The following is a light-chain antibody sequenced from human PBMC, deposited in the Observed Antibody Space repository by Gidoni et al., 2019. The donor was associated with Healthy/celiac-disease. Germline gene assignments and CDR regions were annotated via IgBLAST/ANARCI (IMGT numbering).Light chain of an antibody. J-gene: IGKJ1*01. Sequence: EIVLQPSPGTLSLSPGERATLSCRASQSVSSSYLAWYQQKPGQAPRLLIYGASSRATGIPDRFSGSGSGTDFTLTISRLEPEDFAVYYCQQYGSSPWTFGQGTKVEIK. CDR2: GAS. CDR3: QQYGSSPWT. V-gene: IGKV3-20*01. CDR1: QSVSSSY.